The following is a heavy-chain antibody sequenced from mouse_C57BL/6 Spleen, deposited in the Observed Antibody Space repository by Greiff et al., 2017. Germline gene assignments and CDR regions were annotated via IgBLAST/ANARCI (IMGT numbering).Heavy chain of an antibody. D-gene: IGHD1-1*01. Sequence: QVQLQQPGAELVKPGASVKLSCKASGYTFTSYWMHWVKQRPGRGLEWIGRIDPNSGGTKYNEKFKSKATLTVDKHSSTAYMQLSSLTSEDSAVYYCASQVVSFITTVVAPYYYAMDYWGQGTSVTVSS. V-gene: IGHV1-72*01. J-gene: IGHJ4*01. CDR2: IDPNSGGT. CDR3: ASQVVSFITTVVAPYYYAMDY. CDR1: GYTFTSYW.